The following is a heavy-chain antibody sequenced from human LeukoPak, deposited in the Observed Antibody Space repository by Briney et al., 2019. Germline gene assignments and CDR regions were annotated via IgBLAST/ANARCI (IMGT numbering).Heavy chain of an antibody. D-gene: IGHD1-26*01. J-gene: IGHJ6*02. V-gene: IGHV3-30-3*01. CDR3: ARDLLYSGSYLYYYYYGMDV. Sequence: GGSLRLSCAASGFTFSSYAMHWVRQAPGKGLEWVAVISYDGSNKYYADSVKGRFTISRDNSKNTLYLQMNSLRAEDTAVYYCARDLLYSGSYLYYYYYGMDVWGQGTTVTVSS. CDR1: GFTFSSYA. CDR2: ISYDGSNK.